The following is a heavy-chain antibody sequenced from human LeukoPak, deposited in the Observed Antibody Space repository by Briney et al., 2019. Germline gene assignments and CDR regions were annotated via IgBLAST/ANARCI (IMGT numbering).Heavy chain of an antibody. CDR3: AAGAKNDMGLRSAFDI. J-gene: IGHJ3*02. Sequence: GASVKVSCKASGYTFTSYYMHWVRQAPGQGLEGMGIINPSGGSTSYAQKFQGRVTMTRDMSTSTVYMELSSLRSEDTAVYYCAAGAKNDMGLRSAFDIWGQGTMVTVSS. D-gene: IGHD4-17*01. V-gene: IGHV1-46*01. CDR1: GYTFTSYY. CDR2: INPSGGST.